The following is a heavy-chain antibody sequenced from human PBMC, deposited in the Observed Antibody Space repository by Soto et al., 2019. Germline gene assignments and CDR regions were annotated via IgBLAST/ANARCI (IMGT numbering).Heavy chain of an antibody. CDR3: ARVPGTYYFDY. J-gene: IGHJ4*02. D-gene: IGHD6-13*01. CDR2: IYYSGST. CDR1: GGSISSGDYY. Sequence: LSLTCTVSGGSISSGDYYWSWIRQPPGKGLEWIGYIYYSGSTYYNPSLKSRVTISVDTSKSQFSLKLSSVTAADTAVYYCARVPGTYYFDYWGQGTMVTVSS. V-gene: IGHV4-30-4*01.